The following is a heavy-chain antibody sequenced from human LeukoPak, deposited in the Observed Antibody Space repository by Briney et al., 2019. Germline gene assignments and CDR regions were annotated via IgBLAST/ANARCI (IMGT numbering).Heavy chain of an antibody. V-gene: IGHV3-15*01. D-gene: IGHD6-13*01. CDR3: TTGQKRGPKYSSSWYYFDY. CDR1: GFTLSNAW. J-gene: IGHJ4*02. CDR2: IKCKTDGGTT. Sequence: GGSLRLSCAASGFTLSNAWMSWVRQAPGKGLEWVGRIKCKTDGGTTDYAAPVKGRFTISRDDSKNTLYLQMNSLKTEDTAVYYCTTGQKRGPKYSSSWYYFDYWGQGTLVTVSS.